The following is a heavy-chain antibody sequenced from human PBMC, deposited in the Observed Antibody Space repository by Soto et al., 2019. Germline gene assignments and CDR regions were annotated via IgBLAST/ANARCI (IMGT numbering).Heavy chain of an antibody. CDR1: GYTVRSFA. V-gene: IGHV3-23*01. CDR3: AIDATGDYVGAFDF. Sequence: PWGSLRIAFVGCGYTVRSFAMGWVRQAPGKGLEWVSGVSANGDRTYYADSVKGRFSISRDNSKNSLSLEMNSLRAEDTAVYYCAIDATGDYVGAFDFWGQGTIVTVS. CDR2: VSANGDRT. D-gene: IGHD4-17*01. J-gene: IGHJ3*01.